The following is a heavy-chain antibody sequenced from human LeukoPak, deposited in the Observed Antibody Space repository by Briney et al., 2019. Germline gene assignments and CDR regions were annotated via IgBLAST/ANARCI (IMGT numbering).Heavy chain of an antibody. CDR1: GFTFSSYE. Sequence: GGSLRLSCAASGFTFSSYEMNWVRQAPGKGLEWVSYISSSGSTIYYADSVKGRFTISRDNAKNSLYLQMNSLRAEDTAVYYCARECSGGSCCFNYYGMDVWGKGTTVTVSS. D-gene: IGHD2-15*01. V-gene: IGHV3-48*03. CDR2: ISSSGSTI. J-gene: IGHJ6*04. CDR3: ARECSGGSCCFNYYGMDV.